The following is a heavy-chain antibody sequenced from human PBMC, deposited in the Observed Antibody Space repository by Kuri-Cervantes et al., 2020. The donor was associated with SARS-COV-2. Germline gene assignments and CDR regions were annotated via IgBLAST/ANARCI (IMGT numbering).Heavy chain of an antibody. V-gene: IGHV3-23*01. CDR1: GFTFSSFA. CDR3: ASQGAVY. J-gene: IGHJ4*02. D-gene: IGHD1-26*01. CDR2: VSGTGGSS. Sequence: GESLKISCAASGFTFSSFAMSWVRQAPGKGLEWVSTVSGTGGSSYYADSVKGRFTISRDNSKNTLYLQMNSLRAEDTAVYYCASQGAVYWGQGTLVTVSS.